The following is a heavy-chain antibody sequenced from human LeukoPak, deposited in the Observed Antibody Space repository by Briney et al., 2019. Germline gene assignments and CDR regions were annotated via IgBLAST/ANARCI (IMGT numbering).Heavy chain of an antibody. J-gene: IGHJ4*02. V-gene: IGHV6-1*01. CDR1: GYSVSNNDDG. D-gene: IGHD5-24*01. CDR3: ARGWLQSGFDY. Sequence: SQTLSRTCAISGYSVSNNDDGWNWIRQSPSRGLEWLGRTYYNSKWYNDYAVSVKSRMTINPDTSKNQFSLQLNSVTPEDTAVYYCARGWLQSGFDYWGQGTLVTVSS. CDR2: TYYNSKWYN.